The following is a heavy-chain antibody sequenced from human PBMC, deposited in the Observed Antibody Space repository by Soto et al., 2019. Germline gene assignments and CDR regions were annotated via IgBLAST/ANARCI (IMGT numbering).Heavy chain of an antibody. Sequence: QVQLVESGGGVVQPGRSLRLSCAASGFTFSSYGMHWVRQAPGKGLEWVAVISYDGSNKYYADSVKGRFTISRDNSKNTRYLQMNSLRAEDTAVYYCAKGDQDYGDDPLYYYGMDVWGQGTTVTVSS. V-gene: IGHV3-30*18. CDR1: GFTFSSYG. J-gene: IGHJ6*02. D-gene: IGHD4-17*01. CDR3: AKGDQDYGDDPLYYYGMDV. CDR2: ISYDGSNK.